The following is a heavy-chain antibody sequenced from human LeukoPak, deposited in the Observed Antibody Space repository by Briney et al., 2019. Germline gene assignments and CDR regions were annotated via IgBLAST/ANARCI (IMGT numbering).Heavy chain of an antibody. CDR3: ARGDYGGGFDY. CDR1: GYTFTSYG. V-gene: IGHV1-18*01. D-gene: IGHD4-23*01. CDR2: ISSYNGDT. J-gene: IGHJ4*02. Sequence: GASVKVSCKASGYTFTSYGITWVPQAPGQGLEWMGWISSYNGDTKYAQKVQGRVTVTTDTSTSTAYMELRSLSLDDTAVYYCARGDYGGGFDYWGQGTLVTVSS.